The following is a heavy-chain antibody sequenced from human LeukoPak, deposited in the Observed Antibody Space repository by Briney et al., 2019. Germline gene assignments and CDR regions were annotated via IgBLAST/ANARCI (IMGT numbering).Heavy chain of an antibody. CDR1: GGSISSYY. V-gene: IGHV4-59*01. CDR3: ARDSAWFNY. CDR2: IYYSGTT. Sequence: SETLSLTCTVSGGSISSYYWSWIRQPPGKGLEWIGYIYYSGTTNYNPSLRSRVTISVDTSKNQFSLNLSSVTAADTAVYYCARDSAWFNYWGQGIPVTVSS. D-gene: IGHD6-19*01. J-gene: IGHJ4*02.